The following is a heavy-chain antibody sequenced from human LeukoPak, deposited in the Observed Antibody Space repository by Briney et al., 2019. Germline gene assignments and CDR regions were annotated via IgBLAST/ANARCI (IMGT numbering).Heavy chain of an antibody. CDR3: AKNAAGILRGLHY. D-gene: IGHD5/OR15-5a*01. J-gene: IGHJ4*02. Sequence: GGSLRLSCAASGFMFGSYAMNWARQAPGKGLEWVSGIFTDGTGTYYADSVKGRFTISRDNSKNTLYLQMDSLRADDTAMYYCAKNAAGILRGLHYWGQGTLVTVSS. CDR2: IFTDGTGT. V-gene: IGHV3-23*03. CDR1: GFMFGSYA.